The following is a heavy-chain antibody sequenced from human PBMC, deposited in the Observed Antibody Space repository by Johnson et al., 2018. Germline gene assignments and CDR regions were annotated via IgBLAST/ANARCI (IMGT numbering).Heavy chain of an antibody. CDR2: INHSGST. V-gene: IGHV4-34*01. CDR1: GGSFSGYY. Sequence: QVQLQQWGAGLLKPSETLSLTCAVYGGSFSGYYWSWIRQPPGKGLEWIGEINHSGSTNYNPSLKSRVTISVDTSKNQFSLKLSSVTAADTAVYCCARPRYSSSSGAMDVWGKGTTVTVSS. D-gene: IGHD6-6*01. CDR3: ARPRYSSSSGAMDV. J-gene: IGHJ6*03.